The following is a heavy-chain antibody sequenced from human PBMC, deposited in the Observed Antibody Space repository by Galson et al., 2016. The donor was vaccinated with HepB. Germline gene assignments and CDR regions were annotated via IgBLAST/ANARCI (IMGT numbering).Heavy chain of an antibody. Sequence: QSGAEVKKPGESLRISCQASGYSFTDYWITWVRQMPGKGLEWMGRIDPRDSYINYSPSFQGRVTISVDRSISAAYLQWSRLRASDTATYYCARHVHSSSSGADDFWGQGSRVTVSS. D-gene: IGHD3-22*01. CDR1: GYSFTDYW. J-gene: IGHJ4*02. CDR3: ARHVHSSSSGADDF. V-gene: IGHV5-10-1*01. CDR2: IDPRDSYI.